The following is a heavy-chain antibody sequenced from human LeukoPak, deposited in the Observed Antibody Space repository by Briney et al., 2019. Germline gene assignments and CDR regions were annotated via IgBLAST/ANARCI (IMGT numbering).Heavy chain of an antibody. CDR1: GFTFNSFA. CDR3: AREDQRLPDY. D-gene: IGHD6-25*01. CDR2: ISKDGTNK. J-gene: IGHJ4*02. Sequence: GGSLRLSCTASGFTFNSFAMHWVRQAPGKGLDWLAVISKDGTNKYCVDSVKGRFTISRDNSKNTVYLQMSSLRAEDTAVYYCAREDQRLPDYWGQGTLVTVSS. V-gene: IGHV3-30-3*01.